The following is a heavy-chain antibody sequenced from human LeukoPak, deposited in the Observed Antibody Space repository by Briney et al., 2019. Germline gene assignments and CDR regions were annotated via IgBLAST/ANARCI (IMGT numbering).Heavy chain of an antibody. CDR3: ARDPGLSGYYFDY. D-gene: IGHD5-12*01. J-gene: IGHJ4*02. CDR1: GFTFSSYS. V-gene: IGHV3-21*01. Sequence: GGSLRLSCAASGFTFSSYSMNWVRQAPGKGLEWVSSISSSSSYIYYADSVKSRFTISRDNAKNSLYLQMNSLRAEDTAVYYCARDPGLSGYYFDYWGQGTLVTVSS. CDR2: ISSSSSYI.